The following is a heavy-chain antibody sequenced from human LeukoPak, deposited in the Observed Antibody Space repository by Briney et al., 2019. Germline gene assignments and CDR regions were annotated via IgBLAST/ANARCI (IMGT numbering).Heavy chain of an antibody. CDR2: ISYDGSNK. Sequence: PGGSLRLSCAASGFTFSDYYMSWIRQAPGKGLEWVAVISYDGSNKYYADSVKGRFTISRDNSKNTLYLQMNSLRAEDTAVYYCAKDHDYKDYYYGMDVWGQGTTVTVSS. CDR1: GFTFSDYY. J-gene: IGHJ6*02. V-gene: IGHV3-30*18. CDR3: AKDHDYKDYYYGMDV. D-gene: IGHD4-11*01.